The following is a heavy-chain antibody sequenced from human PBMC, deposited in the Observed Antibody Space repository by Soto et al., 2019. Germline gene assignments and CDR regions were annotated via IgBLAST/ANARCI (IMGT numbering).Heavy chain of an antibody. CDR3: ARVGDYYDSSGYYVAQGFQH. CDR2: ISYDGSNK. D-gene: IGHD3-22*01. Sequence: QVQLVESGGGVVQPGRSLRISCAASGFTFSSYAMHWVRQAPGKGLEWVAVISYDGSNKYYADSVKGRFTISRDNSKNTLYLQMNSLRAEDTAVYYCARVGDYYDSSGYYVAQGFQHWGQGTLVTVSS. J-gene: IGHJ1*01. CDR1: GFTFSSYA. V-gene: IGHV3-30-3*01.